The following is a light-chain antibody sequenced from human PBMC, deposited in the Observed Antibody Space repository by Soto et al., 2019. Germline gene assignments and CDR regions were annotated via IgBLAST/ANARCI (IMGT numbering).Light chain of an antibody. CDR1: SSNIGAGYY. V-gene: IGLV1-40*01. CDR2: GNS. Sequence: QSVLTQPTSVSGAPGQRVTISCTGSSSNIGAGYYVHWYQQLPGTAPKLLIYGNSNRPSGVPDRFSGSKSGTSASLAITGLQAEDEADYYCQSYDSSLSGWVFGGGTKLTVL. J-gene: IGLJ3*02. CDR3: QSYDSSLSGWV.